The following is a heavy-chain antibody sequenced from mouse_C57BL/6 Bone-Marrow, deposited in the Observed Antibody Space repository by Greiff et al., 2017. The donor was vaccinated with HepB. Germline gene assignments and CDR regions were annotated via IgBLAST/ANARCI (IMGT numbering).Heavy chain of an antibody. CDR2: ISSGSSTI. CDR3: ARRLGREYFDY. J-gene: IGHJ2*01. V-gene: IGHV5-17*01. CDR1: GFTFSDYG. D-gene: IGHD4-1*01. Sequence: EVKVVESGGGLVKPGGSLKLSCAASGFTFSDYGMHWVRQAPEKGLEWVAYISSGSSTIYYADTVKGRFTISRDNAKNTLFLQMTSLRSEDTAMYYCARRLGREYFDYWGQGTTLTVSS.